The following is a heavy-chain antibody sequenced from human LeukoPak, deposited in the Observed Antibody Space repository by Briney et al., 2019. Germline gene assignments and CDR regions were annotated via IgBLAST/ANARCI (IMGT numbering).Heavy chain of an antibody. D-gene: IGHD5-12*01. CDR2: IYYSGST. CDR3: ASATNGMDV. J-gene: IGHJ6*02. CDR1: GGSISSYY. Sequence: KASETLSLTCTVAGGSISSYYWSWIRQPPGKGLEWIGYIYYSGSTNYNPSLKSRVNISVDPSKNQFSLKLSSVTAADTAVYYCASATNGMDVGGQGTTVTVSS. V-gene: IGHV4-59*01.